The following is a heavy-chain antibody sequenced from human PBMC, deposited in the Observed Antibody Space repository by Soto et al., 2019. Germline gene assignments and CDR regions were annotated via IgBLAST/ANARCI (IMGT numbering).Heavy chain of an antibody. V-gene: IGHV3-30-3*01. CDR3: ARDQGSSTSKYYFDY. Sequence: GGSLRLSCAASGFTFSSYAMHWVRQAPGKGLEWVAVISYDGSNKYYADSVKGRFTISRDNSKNTLYLQMNSLRAEDTAVYYCARDQGSSTSKYYFDYWGQGTLVTVSS. J-gene: IGHJ4*02. CDR2: ISYDGSNK. D-gene: IGHD2-2*01. CDR1: GFTFSSYA.